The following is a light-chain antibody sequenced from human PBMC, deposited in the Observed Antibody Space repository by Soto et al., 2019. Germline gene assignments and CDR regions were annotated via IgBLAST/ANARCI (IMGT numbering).Light chain of an antibody. V-gene: IGKV3-15*01. J-gene: IGKJ1*01. CDR3: QQYGSSPKP. Sequence: VMTLSPSTLSVSPRERATLSCRASQSVSSNLAWYQQKPGQAPRLLIYGASTRATGIPARFSGSGSGTDFTLTISGLEPEDFAVYYCQQYGSSPKPFGQGANVDIK. CDR2: GAS. CDR1: QSVSSN.